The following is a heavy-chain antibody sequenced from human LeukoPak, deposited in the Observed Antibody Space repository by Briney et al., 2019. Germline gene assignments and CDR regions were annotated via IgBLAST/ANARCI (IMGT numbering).Heavy chain of an antibody. J-gene: IGHJ4*02. CDR1: GGSISSGGYY. Sequence: SETLSLTCTVSGGSISSGGYYWSWIRQPPGKGLEWIGYIYHSGSTYYNPSLKSRVTISVDRSKNQFSLKLSSVTAADTAVYYCARAFRSYSAAHYLDFWGQGTLVTVSS. V-gene: IGHV4-30-2*01. D-gene: IGHD2-15*01. CDR2: IYHSGST. CDR3: ARAFRSYSAAHYLDF.